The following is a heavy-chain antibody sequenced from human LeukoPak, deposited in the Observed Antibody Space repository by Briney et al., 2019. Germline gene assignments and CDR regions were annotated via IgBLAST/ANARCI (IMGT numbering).Heavy chain of an antibody. D-gene: IGHD3-3*01. CDR1: GFTFATYT. Sequence: GRSLRLSCTGAGFTFATYTFNWVRQAPGKGLEWVASIGATQTYIYYADSVKGRFTISRDNAKNSPYLQMNSLRAEDTAVYYCARDVQHDFWSGYPFDYWGQGTLVTVSS. CDR2: IGATQTYI. V-gene: IGHV3-21*01. CDR3: ARDVQHDFWSGYPFDY. J-gene: IGHJ4*02.